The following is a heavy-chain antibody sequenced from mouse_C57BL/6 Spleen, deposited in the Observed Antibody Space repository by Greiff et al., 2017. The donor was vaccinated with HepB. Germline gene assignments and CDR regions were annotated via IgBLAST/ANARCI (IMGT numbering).Heavy chain of an antibody. Sequence: VMLVESGPGLVQPSQSLSITCTVSGFSLTSYGVHWVRQSPGKGLEWLGVIWSGGSTDYNAAFISRLSISKDNSKSQVFFKMNSLQADDTAIYYCARSLHYYGSSYCAMDYWGQGTSVTVSS. CDR1: GFSLTSYG. D-gene: IGHD1-1*01. J-gene: IGHJ4*01. CDR3: ARSLHYYGSSYCAMDY. V-gene: IGHV2-2*01. CDR2: IWSGGST.